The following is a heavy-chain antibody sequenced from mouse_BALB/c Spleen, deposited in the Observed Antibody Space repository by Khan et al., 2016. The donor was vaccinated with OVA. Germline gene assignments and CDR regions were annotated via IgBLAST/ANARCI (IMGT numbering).Heavy chain of an antibody. Sequence: EVELVESGGGLVKPGGSLKLSCAASGFTFSRYTMSWVRQTPEKRLEWVATISSGGTYTYSVCSVEGRFTLSRDNAKYTLYLEMTSLKSEETAIYYCTRGEGYYGNPYAIDFWGQGTSVTVSS. CDR2: ISSGGTYT. CDR1: GFTFSRYT. V-gene: IGHV5-6-4*01. D-gene: IGHD2-1*01. J-gene: IGHJ4*01. CDR3: TRGEGYYGNPYAIDF.